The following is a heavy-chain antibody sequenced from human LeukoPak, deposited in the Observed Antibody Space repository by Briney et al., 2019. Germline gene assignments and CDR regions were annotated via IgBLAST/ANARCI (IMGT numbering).Heavy chain of an antibody. CDR2: IYPGDSDT. Sequence: GESLKISCKGSGYSFTSYWIGWVLQMPGTDLEWMGIIYPGDSDTRYCPSFQGQVTISADKSISTGYLQWSSLRASDTAMYYWARNGYDFWSGYYSDYWGQGTLVTVSS. CDR3: ARNGYDFWSGYYSDY. J-gene: IGHJ4*02. D-gene: IGHD3-3*01. CDR1: GYSFTSYW. V-gene: IGHV5-51*01.